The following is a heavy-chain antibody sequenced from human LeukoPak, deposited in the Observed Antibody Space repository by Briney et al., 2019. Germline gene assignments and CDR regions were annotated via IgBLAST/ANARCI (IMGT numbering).Heavy chain of an antibody. CDR3: AKGLMRDSQASKFDY. D-gene: IGHD5-18*01. J-gene: IGHJ4*02. CDR1: GFTFSSYG. CDR2: IRYDGSNK. Sequence: GGSLRLSCAASGFTFSSYGMHWVRQAPGKGLEWVAFIRYDGSNKYYADSVKGRFTISRDNSKNTLYLQMNSLRAEDTAVYYCAKGLMRDSQASKFDYWGQGTLVTVSS. V-gene: IGHV3-30*02.